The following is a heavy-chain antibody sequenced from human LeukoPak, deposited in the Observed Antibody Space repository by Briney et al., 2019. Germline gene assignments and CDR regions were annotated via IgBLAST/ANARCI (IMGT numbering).Heavy chain of an antibody. Sequence: PSETLSLTCTVSGGSISSGDYYWSWIRQHPEKGLEWIGYIYYNGGTYYNPSLKSRLSISVDTSKNQFSLKLSSVTAADTAVYYCASGIKDDYVWGSPRTYFDYWGQGALVTVSP. V-gene: IGHV4-31*03. CDR3: ASGIKDDYVWGSPRTYFDY. CDR1: GGSISSGDYY. D-gene: IGHD3-16*01. CDR2: IYYNGGT. J-gene: IGHJ4*02.